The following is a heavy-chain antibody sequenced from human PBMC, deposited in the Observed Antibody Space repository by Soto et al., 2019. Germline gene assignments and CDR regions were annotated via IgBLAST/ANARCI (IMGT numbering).Heavy chain of an antibody. CDR1: GFTFSSYS. D-gene: IGHD2-2*01. Sequence: GGSLRLSCAASGFTFSSYSMNWVRQAPGKGLEWVSFISSSSSTIYYADSVKGRFTISRYNAKNSLYLQMNSLRAEDTAVYYCARSDNVVVPAAPDYWGQGTLVTVSS. CDR3: ARSDNVVVPAAPDY. V-gene: IGHV3-48*01. CDR2: ISSSSSTI. J-gene: IGHJ4*02.